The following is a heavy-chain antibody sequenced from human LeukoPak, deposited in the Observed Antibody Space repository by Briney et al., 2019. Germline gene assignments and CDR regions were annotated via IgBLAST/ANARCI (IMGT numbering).Heavy chain of an antibody. CDR2: INTNTGNP. V-gene: IGHV7-4-1*02. J-gene: IGHJ4*02. CDR1: GYIFTTYG. Sequence: GASVKVSCKASGYIFTTYGINWVRQAPGQGLEWMGWINTNTGNPTYAQGFTGRFVFSLDTSVSTAYLQISSLKAEDTAVYYCARVSMMTSDYWGQGTLVTVSS. CDR3: ARVSMMTSDY. D-gene: IGHD5/OR15-5a*01.